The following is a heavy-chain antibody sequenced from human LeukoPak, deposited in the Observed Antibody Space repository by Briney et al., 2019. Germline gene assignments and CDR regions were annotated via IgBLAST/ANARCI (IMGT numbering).Heavy chain of an antibody. V-gene: IGHV4-39*07. CDR3: ARGRYYDYVWGSYRFAFDI. D-gene: IGHD3-16*02. J-gene: IGHJ3*02. Sequence: SETLSLTCTVSGGSISSSSYYWGWIRQPPGKGLEWIGSIYYSGSTYYNPSLKSRVTISVDTSKNQFSLKLSSVTAADTAVYYCARGRYYDYVWGSYRFAFDIWGQGTMVTVSS. CDR2: IYYSGST. CDR1: GGSISSSSYY.